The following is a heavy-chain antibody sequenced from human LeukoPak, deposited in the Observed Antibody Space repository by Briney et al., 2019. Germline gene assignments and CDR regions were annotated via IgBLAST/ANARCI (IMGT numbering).Heavy chain of an antibody. Sequence: ASVKVSCKASGYTFTGHYMHWVRQAPGQGLEWMGWINPNSGGTNYAQKFQGRVTMTRDTSISTAYMELSRLRSDDTAVYYCARARWLQLSPGLFDYWGQGTLVTVSS. D-gene: IGHD5-24*01. CDR1: GYTFTGHY. V-gene: IGHV1-2*02. CDR3: ARARWLQLSPGLFDY. J-gene: IGHJ4*02. CDR2: INPNSGGT.